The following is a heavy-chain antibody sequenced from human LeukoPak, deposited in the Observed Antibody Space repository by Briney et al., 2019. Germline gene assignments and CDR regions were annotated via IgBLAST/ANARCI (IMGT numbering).Heavy chain of an antibody. CDR3: ARVGIAAAFWFDP. CDR2: IIPIFGTA. V-gene: IGHV1-69*05. J-gene: IGHJ5*02. Sequence: ASVKVSCKASGGTFSSYAISWVRQAPGQGLEWMGGIIPIFGTANYAQKFQGRVTITTDESTSTAYMELSSLRSEDTAVYYCARVGIAAAFWFDPWGQGTLVTVSS. D-gene: IGHD6-13*01. CDR1: GGTFSSYA.